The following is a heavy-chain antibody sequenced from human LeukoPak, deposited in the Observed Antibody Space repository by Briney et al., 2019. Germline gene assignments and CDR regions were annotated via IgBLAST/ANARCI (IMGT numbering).Heavy chain of an antibody. V-gene: IGHV1-2*02. D-gene: IGHD2-2*02. CDR1: GYTFTGYY. J-gene: IGHJ6*03. CDR2: INPNSGGT. CDR3: ARDQHIVVVPAAIGYYYYYMDV. Sequence: ASVKVSCKASGYTFTGYYMHRVRQAPGQGLEWMGWINPNSGGTNYAQKFQGRVTMTRDTSISTAYMELSRLRSDDTAVYYCARDQHIVVVPAAIGYYYYYMDVWGKGTRSPSP.